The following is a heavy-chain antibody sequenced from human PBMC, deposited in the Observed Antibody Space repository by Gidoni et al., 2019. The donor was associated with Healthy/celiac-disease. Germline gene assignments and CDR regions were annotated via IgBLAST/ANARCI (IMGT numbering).Heavy chain of an antibody. CDR3: ARSRGQSGYYFDY. J-gene: IGHJ4*02. V-gene: IGHV3-48*01. Sequence: EVQLVESGGGLVQPGGSLRLSCAASGFTFSSYSMNWVRQAPGKGLEWVSYISSSSSTIYYADSVKGRFTISRDNAKNSLYLQMNSLRAEDTAVYYCARSRGQSGYYFDYWGQGTLVTVSS. D-gene: IGHD3-22*01. CDR1: GFTFSSYS. CDR2: ISSSSSTI.